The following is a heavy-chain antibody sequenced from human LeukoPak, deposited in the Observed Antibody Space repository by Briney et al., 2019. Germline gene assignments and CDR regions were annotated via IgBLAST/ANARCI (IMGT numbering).Heavy chain of an antibody. CDR3: AKCPSVGLPYYFDY. CDR1: GITFSSYA. J-gene: IGHJ4*02. D-gene: IGHD2-2*01. Sequence: GGSLRLSCAASGITFSSYAMSWVRQAPGKGLEWVSSISGISGSAYYADSVKGRFTISRDNSKNTLYLQMNSLRAEDTAVYYCAKCPSVGLPYYFDYWGQGTLVTVSS. V-gene: IGHV3-23*01. CDR2: ISGISGSA.